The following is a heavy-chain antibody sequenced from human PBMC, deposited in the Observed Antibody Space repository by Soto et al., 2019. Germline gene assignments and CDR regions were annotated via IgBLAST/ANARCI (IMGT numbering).Heavy chain of an antibody. CDR3: AKNRAVCFGEFSFDY. V-gene: IGHV3-30*18. CDR1: AFTFSSYG. Sequence: QVQLVESGGGVVQPGRSLRLSCAASAFTFSSYGMHWVRQAPGKGLEWVAVISYDGSNKYYADSVKGRFTISRDNSKNTLYLQMNSLRAEDTAVHYCAKNRAVCFGEFSFDYWGQGTLVTVSS. J-gene: IGHJ4*02. D-gene: IGHD3-10*01. CDR2: ISYDGSNK.